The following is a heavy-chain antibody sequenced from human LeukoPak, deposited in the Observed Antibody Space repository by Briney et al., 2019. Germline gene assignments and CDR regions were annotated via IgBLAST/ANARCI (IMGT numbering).Heavy chain of an antibody. J-gene: IGHJ4*02. CDR1: GGSISSGSYY. Sequence: SETLSLTCTVSGGSISSGSYYWSWIRQPAGKGLEWIGRIYTSGSTNYNPSLKSRVTISVDTSKNQFSLKLSSVTAADTAAYYCAAQYYYDSSGSYYFDYWGQGTLVTVSS. CDR3: AAQYYYDSSGSYYFDY. D-gene: IGHD3-22*01. CDR2: IYTSGST. V-gene: IGHV4-61*02.